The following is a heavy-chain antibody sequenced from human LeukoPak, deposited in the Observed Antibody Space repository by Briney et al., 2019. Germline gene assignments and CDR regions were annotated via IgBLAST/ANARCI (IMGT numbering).Heavy chain of an antibody. Sequence: PSETLSLTCTVSGGSTRGYYWSWIRQPPGKGLEWIGYVYYSGSTSYNPSLKSRLTISVDTSKNQFSLKLSSVTAADTAVYYCARYHSSGLDYWGQGTLVTVSS. CDR3: ARYHSSGLDY. D-gene: IGHD3-22*01. J-gene: IGHJ4*02. CDR2: VYYSGST. CDR1: GGSTRGYY. V-gene: IGHV4-59*08.